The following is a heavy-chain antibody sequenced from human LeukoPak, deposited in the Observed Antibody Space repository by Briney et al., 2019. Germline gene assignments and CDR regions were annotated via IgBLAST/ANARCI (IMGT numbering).Heavy chain of an antibody. Sequence: SETLSLTCAVYGGSFSGYYWSWIREPPGKGVEWIGEINHSRSTNYNASLKSRVTISVDTSKNQFSLKLRSVTAADTAVYDCARGPVSSYWGQGTLVTVSS. CDR2: INHSRST. CDR3: ARGPVSSY. CDR1: GGSFSGYY. V-gene: IGHV4-34*01. J-gene: IGHJ4*02.